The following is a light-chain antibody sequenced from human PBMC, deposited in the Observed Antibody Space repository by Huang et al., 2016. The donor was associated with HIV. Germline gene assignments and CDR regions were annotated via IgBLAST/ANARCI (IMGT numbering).Light chain of an antibody. V-gene: IGKV1-5*03. CDR1: QSISTW. CDR3: QQYNSFPWT. CDR2: GAS. Sequence: DIQITQSSSTLSASVGDRVTIACRASQSISTWLAWYQQKPGRAPNLLIYGASTLESGVPSRFSGGGSGTDFTLTISSLQPDDFATYYCQQYNSFPWTFGLGTKVEV. J-gene: IGKJ1*01.